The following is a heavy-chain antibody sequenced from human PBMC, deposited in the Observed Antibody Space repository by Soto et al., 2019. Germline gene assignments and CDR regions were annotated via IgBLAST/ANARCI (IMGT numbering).Heavy chain of an antibody. Sequence: SETLSLTCTVSGGSISSYYWSWIRQPPGKGLEWIGYIYYSGSTNYNPSLKSRVTISVDTSKNQFSLKLSSVTAADTAVYYCARDLYDYYGSGSYTDYYYGMDVWGQGTTVTVSS. CDR1: GGSISSYY. D-gene: IGHD3-10*01. CDR2: IYYSGST. CDR3: ARDLYDYYGSGSYTDYYYGMDV. V-gene: IGHV4-59*01. J-gene: IGHJ6*02.